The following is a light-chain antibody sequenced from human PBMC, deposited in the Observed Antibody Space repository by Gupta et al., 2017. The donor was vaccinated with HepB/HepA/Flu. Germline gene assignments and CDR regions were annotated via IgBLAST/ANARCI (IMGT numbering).Light chain of an antibody. V-gene: IGLV2-11*01. CDR1: SSDIGDYNY. Sequence: QPALTQPRSVSGSPGQSVTISCTGTSSDIGDYNYVSWYQQHPGKAPRLMIYDVTKRPSGVPDRFSGSKSGNTASLTISGLQAEDEADYFCCSYAGAYVFGTVTKVTVL. CDR2: DVT. CDR3: CSYAGAYV. J-gene: IGLJ1*01.